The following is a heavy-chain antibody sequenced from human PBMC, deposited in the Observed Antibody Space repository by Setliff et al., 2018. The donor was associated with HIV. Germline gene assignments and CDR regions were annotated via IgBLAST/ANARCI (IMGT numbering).Heavy chain of an antibody. V-gene: IGHV3-23*01. D-gene: IGHD5-18*01. Sequence: LRLSCAASGFTFSSYAMSWVRQAPGKGLEWVSAISGSGGSTYYTDSVKGRFTISRDNSKNTLYLQMNSLRAEDTAVYYCAKSGEWLPYYFDYWGQGTLVTVSS. CDR2: ISGSGGST. CDR3: AKSGEWLPYYFDY. CDR1: GFTFSSYA. J-gene: IGHJ4*02.